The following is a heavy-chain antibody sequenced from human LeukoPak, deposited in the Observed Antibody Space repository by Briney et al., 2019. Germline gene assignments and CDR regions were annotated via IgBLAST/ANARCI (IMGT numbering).Heavy chain of an antibody. CDR1: GYTFTYHY. CDR3: AGLPRYNWNEPLDY. Sequence: ASVTVSCKASGYTFTYHYMHWLRQAPGQGRAWMGLINPNSGGTKNAQKVQGGVTMTRDTSINTAYMELTRLTYDDAAVYYCAGLPRYNWNEPLDYWGQGTLVTVSS. J-gene: IGHJ4*02. CDR2: INPNSGGT. D-gene: IGHD1-20*01. V-gene: IGHV1-2*02.